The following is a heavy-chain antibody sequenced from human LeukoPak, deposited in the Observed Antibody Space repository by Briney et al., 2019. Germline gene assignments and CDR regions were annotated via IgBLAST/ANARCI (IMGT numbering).Heavy chain of an antibody. CDR3: ASRSLFEYSSSFLDS. Sequence: GASVKVSCKASGYTFTSYDINWVRQAIGQGLEWMGWMNPNSGNTGYAKKFQGRVTMTRNTSISTAYMELSSLRSEDTAVYYCASRSLFEYSSSFLDSWGQGTLVTVSS. D-gene: IGHD6-6*01. CDR1: GYTFTSYD. CDR2: MNPNSGNT. J-gene: IGHJ5*01. V-gene: IGHV1-8*01.